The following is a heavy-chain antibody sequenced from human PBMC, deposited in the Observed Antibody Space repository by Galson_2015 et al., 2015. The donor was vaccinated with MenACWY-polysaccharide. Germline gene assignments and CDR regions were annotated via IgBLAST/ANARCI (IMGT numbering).Heavy chain of an antibody. CDR1: GFTFSSYA. CDR2: ISGSGGST. J-gene: IGHJ6*02. D-gene: IGHD2-2*01. Sequence: SLRLSCAASGFTFSSYAMSWVRQAPGKGLEWVSAISGSGGSTYYADSVKGRFTISRDNSKNTLYLQMNSLRAEDTAVYYCAKWICSSASSPAGSWYYGMDVWGQGTTATASS. V-gene: IGHV3-23*01. CDR3: AKWICSSASSPAGSWYYGMDV.